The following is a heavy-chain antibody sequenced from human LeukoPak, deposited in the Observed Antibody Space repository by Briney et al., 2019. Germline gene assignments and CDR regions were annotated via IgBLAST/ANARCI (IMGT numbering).Heavy chain of an antibody. CDR3: ARGVATILAY. CDR2: IYYSGGT. V-gene: IGHV4-59*01. D-gene: IGHD5-12*01. Sequence: PGGSLRLSCAASGFTFSTYAMSWVRQAPGKGLEWIGYIYYSGGTNYNPSLKSRVTISVDTSKNQFSLKLSSVTAADTAVYYCARGVATILAYWGQGTLVTVSS. CDR1: GFTFSTYA. J-gene: IGHJ4*02.